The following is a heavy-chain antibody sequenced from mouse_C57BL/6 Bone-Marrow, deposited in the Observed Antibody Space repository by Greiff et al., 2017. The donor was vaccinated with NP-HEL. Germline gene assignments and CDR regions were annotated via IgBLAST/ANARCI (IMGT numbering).Heavy chain of an antibody. J-gene: IGHJ2*01. D-gene: IGHD3-2*02. CDR3: ARQLTFDY. Sequence: VQVVESGPELVKPGASVKISCKASGYAFSSSWMNWVKQRPGKGLEWIGRIYPGDGDTNYNGKFKGKATLTADKSSSTAYMQLSSLTSEDSAVYFCARQLTFDYWGQGTTLTVSS. CDR1: GYAFSSSW. V-gene: IGHV1-82*01. CDR2: IYPGDGDT.